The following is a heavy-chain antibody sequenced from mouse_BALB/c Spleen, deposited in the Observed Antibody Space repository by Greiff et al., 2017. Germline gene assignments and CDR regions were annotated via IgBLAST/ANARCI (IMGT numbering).Heavy chain of an antibody. V-gene: IGHV5-6*01. D-gene: IGHD2-3*01. CDR3: ARLSYDGYLWFAY. Sequence: VQLKESGGDLVKPGGSLKLSCAASGFTFSSYGMSWVRQTPDKRLEWVATISSGGSYTYYPDSVKGRFTISRDNAKNTLYLQMSSLKSEDTAMYYCARLSYDGYLWFAYWGQGTLVTVSA. CDR2: ISSGGSYT. CDR1: GFTFSSYG. J-gene: IGHJ3*01.